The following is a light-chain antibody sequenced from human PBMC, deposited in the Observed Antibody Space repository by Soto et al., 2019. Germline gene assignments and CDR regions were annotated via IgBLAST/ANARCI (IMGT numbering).Light chain of an antibody. J-gene: IGLJ1*01. CDR2: EVS. Sequence: QSALTQPASVSGSPGQSITISGTGTSSDVGGYNYVSWYQQHPGKAPKLMIYEVSNRPSGVSNRFSGSKSGNTASLTISGLQAEDKADYYCSSYTSSSIDYVFGTGTKLTVL. CDR3: SSYTSSSIDYV. CDR1: SSDVGGYNY. V-gene: IGLV2-14*01.